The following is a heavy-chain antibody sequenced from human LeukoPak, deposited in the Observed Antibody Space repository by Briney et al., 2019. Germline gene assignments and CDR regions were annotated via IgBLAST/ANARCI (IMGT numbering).Heavy chain of an antibody. CDR1: GLTFDDYA. D-gene: IGHD6-19*01. CDR3: AKGPSSGWYEDPFDY. Sequence: GRSLRLSCAASGLTFDDYAMHWVRHAPGKGLEWVSCISWNSGSIGYADSVKGRFTISRDNAKNSLYLQMNSLRAEDTALYYCAKGPSSGWYEDPFDYWGQGTLVTVSS. V-gene: IGHV3-9*01. CDR2: ISWNSGSI. J-gene: IGHJ4*02.